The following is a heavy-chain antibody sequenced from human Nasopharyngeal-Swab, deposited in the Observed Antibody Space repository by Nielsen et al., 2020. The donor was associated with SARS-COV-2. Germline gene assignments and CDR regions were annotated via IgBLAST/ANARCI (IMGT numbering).Heavy chain of an antibody. CDR1: GFTFSSYG. CDR3: ARDAVPGIAAAGHYYCYGMDV. J-gene: IGHJ6*02. D-gene: IGHD6-13*01. V-gene: IGHV3-30*03. CDR2: ISYDGSNK. Sequence: GGSLRLSCAASGFTFSSYGMHWVRQAPGKGLEWVAVISYDGSNKYYADSVKGRFTISRDNSKNTLYLQMNSLRAEDTAVYYCARDAVPGIAAAGHYYCYGMDVWGQGTTVTVSS.